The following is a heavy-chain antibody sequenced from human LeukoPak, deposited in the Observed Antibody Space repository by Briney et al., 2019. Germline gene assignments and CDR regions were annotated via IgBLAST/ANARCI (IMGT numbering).Heavy chain of an antibody. Sequence: PGGSLRLSCAASGFSFSSYEMNWVRQAPGKGLEWVSSISSSSSYIYYADSVKGRFTISRDNAKNSLYLQMNSLRAEDTAVYYCARAIRDGYNFFDHWGQGTLVTVSS. CDR1: GFSFSSYE. CDR3: ARAIRDGYNFFDH. J-gene: IGHJ4*02. D-gene: IGHD5-24*01. CDR2: ISSSSSYI. V-gene: IGHV3-21*01.